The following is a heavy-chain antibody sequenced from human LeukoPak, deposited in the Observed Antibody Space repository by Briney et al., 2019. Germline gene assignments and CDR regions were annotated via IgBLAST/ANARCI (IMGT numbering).Heavy chain of an antibody. V-gene: IGHV4-34*01. J-gene: IGHJ5*02. D-gene: IGHD6-6*01. CDR1: GFTFDDYG. Sequence: GSLRLSCAASGFTFDDYGMSWIRQPPGKGLEWIGEINHSGSTNYNPSLKSRVTISVDTSKNQFSLKLSSVTAADTAVYYCARAMSTAARRDRNRSWFDPWGQGTLVTVSS. CDR3: ARAMSTAARRDRNRSWFDP. CDR2: INHSGST.